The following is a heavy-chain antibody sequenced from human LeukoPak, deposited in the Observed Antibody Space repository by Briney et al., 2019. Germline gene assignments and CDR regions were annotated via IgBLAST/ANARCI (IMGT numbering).Heavy chain of an antibody. J-gene: IGHJ6*02. CDR3: AREKRGYMVRGVYYYGMDV. CDR1: GFTFSSYS. D-gene: IGHD3-10*01. V-gene: IGHV3-21*01. Sequence: GGSLRLSCAASGFTFSSYSMNWVRQAPGKGLEWVSSISSSSSYIYYADSVKGRFTISRDNAKNSLYLQMNSLRAEDTAVYYCAREKRGYMVRGVYYYGMDVWGQGTTVTVSS. CDR2: ISSSSSYI.